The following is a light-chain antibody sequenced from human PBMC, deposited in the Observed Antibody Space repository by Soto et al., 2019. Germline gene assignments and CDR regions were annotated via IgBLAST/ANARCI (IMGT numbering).Light chain of an antibody. V-gene: IGLV2-8*01. CDR1: SSDVGAYNY. Sequence: QSALTQPPSASGSPGQSVTISCTGTSSDVGAYNYVSWFRQHPGKAPKFVIFDVSERPSGVPDRFSGSKSGNTAYLTVSGLQAEDEADYYCCSHAGSNTLFGGGTKLTVL. CDR2: DVS. J-gene: IGLJ3*02. CDR3: CSHAGSNTL.